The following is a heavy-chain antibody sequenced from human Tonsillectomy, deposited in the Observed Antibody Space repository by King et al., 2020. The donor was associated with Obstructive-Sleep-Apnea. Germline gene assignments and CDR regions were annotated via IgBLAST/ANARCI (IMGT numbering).Heavy chain of an antibody. D-gene: IGHD4-17*01. V-gene: IGHV3-30*04. Sequence: QLVQSGGGVVQPGRSLRLSCAASGFTFSTYAMHWVRQAPGKGLEWVAIISYDGSNKYYADSVKGRFTISRETSKTTLYLQMNSLRAEDTAVYYCARAVTPDAFDIWGQGTMVTVSS. J-gene: IGHJ3*02. CDR3: ARAVTPDAFDI. CDR2: ISYDGSNK. CDR1: GFTFSTYA.